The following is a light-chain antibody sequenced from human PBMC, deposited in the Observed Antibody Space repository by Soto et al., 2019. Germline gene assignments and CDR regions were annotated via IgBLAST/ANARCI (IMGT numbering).Light chain of an antibody. CDR3: AAWDDSLSGRV. J-gene: IGLJ2*01. CDR2: MNN. V-gene: IGLV1-47*01. CDR1: T. Sequence: QPVLTQPPSASGTPGQRVTISCSGSTYQQLPGTAPKLLIYMNNQRPSGVPDRFSGSKSGTSASLAISGLRSEDEADYYCAAWDDSLSGRVFGGGTKVTVL.